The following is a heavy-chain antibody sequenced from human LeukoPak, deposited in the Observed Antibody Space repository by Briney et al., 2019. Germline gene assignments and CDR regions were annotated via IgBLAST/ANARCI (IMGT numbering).Heavy chain of an antibody. J-gene: IGHJ5*02. Sequence: ASVKVSCKFSGYTLTELSMHWVRQAPGKGLEWMGGFDPEDGETIYAQKFQGRVTMTEDTSTDTAYMELSSLRSEDTAVYYCATLRGYRNWFDPWGQGTLVTVSS. CDR1: GYTLTELS. CDR2: FDPEDGET. CDR3: ATLRGYRNWFDP. V-gene: IGHV1-24*01. D-gene: IGHD5-18*01.